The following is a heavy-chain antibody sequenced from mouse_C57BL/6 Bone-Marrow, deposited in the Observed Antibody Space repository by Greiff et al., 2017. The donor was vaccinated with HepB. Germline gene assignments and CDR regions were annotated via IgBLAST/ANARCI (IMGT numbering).Heavy chain of an antibody. CDR2: INPNYGTT. CDR1: GYSFTDYN. D-gene: IGHD1-1*01. CDR3: AISYYGSSYCWFAY. J-gene: IGHJ3*01. V-gene: IGHV1-39*01. Sequence: EVQLQQSGPELVKPGASVKISCKASGYSFTDYNMNWVKQSNGKSLEWIGVINPNYGTTSYNQKFKGKATLTVDQSSSTAYMQLNSLTSEDSAVYYCAISYYGSSYCWFAYWGQGTLVTVSA.